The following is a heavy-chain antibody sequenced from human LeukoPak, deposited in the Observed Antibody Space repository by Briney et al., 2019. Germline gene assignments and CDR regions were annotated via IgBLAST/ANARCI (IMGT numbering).Heavy chain of an antibody. D-gene: IGHD3-22*01. CDR1: GFTFSSYG. V-gene: IGHV3-33*01. Sequence: GGSLRLSCAASGFTFSSYGMHWVREAPGKGLEWVAVIWYDGSNKYYADSVKGRFTISRDNSKNTLYLQMNSLRAEDTAVYYCARDHGIDYYDSSGYYGGYFDYWGQGTLVTVSS. CDR2: IWYDGSNK. J-gene: IGHJ4*02. CDR3: ARDHGIDYYDSSGYYGGYFDY.